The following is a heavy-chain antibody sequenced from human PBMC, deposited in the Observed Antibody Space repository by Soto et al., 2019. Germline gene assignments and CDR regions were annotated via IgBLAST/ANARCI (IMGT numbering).Heavy chain of an antibody. J-gene: IGHJ4*02. CDR1: GYSISSGYY. Sequence: PSETLSRTCAVSGYSISSGYYWGWIRQPPGKGLEWIGSIYHSGSTYYNPSLKSRVTISVDTSKNQFSLKLSSVTAADTAVYYCARAYYDSSGFGYWGQGTLVTVSS. V-gene: IGHV4-38-2*01. CDR2: IYHSGST. CDR3: ARAYYDSSGFGY. D-gene: IGHD3-22*01.